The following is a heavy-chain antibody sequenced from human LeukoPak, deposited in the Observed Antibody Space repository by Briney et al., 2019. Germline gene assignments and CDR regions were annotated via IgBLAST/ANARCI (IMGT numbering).Heavy chain of an antibody. CDR3: ARDRGYSGYDSGMDV. D-gene: IGHD5-12*01. CDR2: INAGNGNT. J-gene: IGHJ6*02. CDR1: GCTFTSYA. V-gene: IGHV1-3*01. Sequence: ASVKVSCKASGCTFTSYAMHWVRQAPGQRLEWMGWINAGNGNTKYSQKFQGRVTITRDTSASTAYMELSSLRSEDTAVYYCARDRGYSGYDSGMDVWGQGTTVTVSS.